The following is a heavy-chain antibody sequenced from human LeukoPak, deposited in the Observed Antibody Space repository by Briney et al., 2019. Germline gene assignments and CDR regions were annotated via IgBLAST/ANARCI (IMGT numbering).Heavy chain of an antibody. V-gene: IGHV3-23*03. CDR3: AKDRRSGLYYPFDY. CDR2: IYSGGST. CDR1: GFTFDDYT. J-gene: IGHJ4*02. D-gene: IGHD2-8*01. Sequence: PGGSLRLSCAASGFTFDDYTMHWVRQAPGKGLEWVSLIYSGGSTYYADSVKGRFTISRDNSKNTLYLQMNSLRAEDTAVYYCAKDRRSGLYYPFDYWGQGTLVTVSS.